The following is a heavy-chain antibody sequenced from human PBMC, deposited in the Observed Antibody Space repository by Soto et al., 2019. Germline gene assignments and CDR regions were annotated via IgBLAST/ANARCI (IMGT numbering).Heavy chain of an antibody. CDR1: GFTFSSYA. J-gene: IGHJ6*02. CDR3: AKGGLYGSGSYYNAGTYYYYGMDV. D-gene: IGHD3-10*01. V-gene: IGHV3-23*01. Sequence: EVQLLESGGGLVQPGGSLRLSCAASGFTFSSYAMSWVRQAPGKGLEWVSAISGSGGSTYYADSVKGRFTVSRDNSKNTVYLKMNSLRAEDTAVYYCAKGGLYGSGSYYNAGTYYYYGMDVWGQGTTVTVSS. CDR2: ISGSGGST.